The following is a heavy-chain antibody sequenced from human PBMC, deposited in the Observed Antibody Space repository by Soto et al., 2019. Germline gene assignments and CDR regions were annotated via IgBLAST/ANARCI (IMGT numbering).Heavy chain of an antibody. CDR2: ISGSGGST. J-gene: IGHJ4*02. Sequence: EVQLLESGGGLVQPGGSLRLSCADSGFTFSSYAMRWVRQAPGKGLEWVSAISGSGGSTYYADSVKGRFTISIDNSKHTLYLQMNSLRGEETAVYYCARRGPGPYCDYWGQGTLVTVSS. V-gene: IGHV3-23*01. D-gene: IGHD2-8*02. CDR1: GFTFSSYA. CDR3: ARRGPGPYCDY.